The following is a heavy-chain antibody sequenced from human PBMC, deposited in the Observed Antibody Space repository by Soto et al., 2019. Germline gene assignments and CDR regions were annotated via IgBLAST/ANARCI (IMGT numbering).Heavy chain of an antibody. CDR1: GFTFDDYA. D-gene: IGHD6-19*01. Sequence: EVQLVESGGGLVQPGRSLRLSCAASGFTFDDYAMHWVRQAPGKGLEWVSGIGWNSGTMGYADSVKGRFTISRDNAXXFLYLQMNSLRPEDTALYYCAKDMRGSSGWYYFDNWGQGTLVTVSS. V-gene: IGHV3-9*01. CDR3: AKDMRGSSGWYYFDN. CDR2: IGWNSGTM. J-gene: IGHJ4*02.